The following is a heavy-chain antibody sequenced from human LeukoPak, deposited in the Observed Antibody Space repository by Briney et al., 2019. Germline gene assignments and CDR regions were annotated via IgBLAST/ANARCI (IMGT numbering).Heavy chain of an antibody. CDR2: ISFDGSNK. J-gene: IGHJ4*02. V-gene: IGHV3-30*04. CDR1: GFTFSISA. Sequence: GGSLRLSCAASGFTFSISAMHWVRQAPGKGLEWVAVISFDGSNKYYADSVKGRFTVSRDNSKSTLFLQMSTLRAEDTAVYYCATLTGTTGSDDYWGQGTLVTVS. CDR3: ATLTGTTGSDDY. D-gene: IGHD1-20*01.